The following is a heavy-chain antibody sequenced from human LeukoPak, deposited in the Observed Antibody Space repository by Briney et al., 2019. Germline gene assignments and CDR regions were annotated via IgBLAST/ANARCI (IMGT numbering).Heavy chain of an antibody. D-gene: IGHD2-8*01. J-gene: IGHJ5*02. CDR2: IYYSGGT. CDR3: ARDSMYATNYFDP. CDR1: GGSIRSSY. Sequence: SETLSLTCSVSGGSIRSSYWSWIRQSPGKGLEWLGYIYYSGGTNYNPSLKGRVTLSIDMSKNQFSLRLTSVTAADTAVYYCARDSMYATNYFDPWGQGTLVTVSS. V-gene: IGHV4-59*01.